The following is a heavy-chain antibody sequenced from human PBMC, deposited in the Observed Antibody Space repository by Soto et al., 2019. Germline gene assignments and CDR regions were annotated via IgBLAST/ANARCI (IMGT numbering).Heavy chain of an antibody. V-gene: IGHV1-69*06. CDR3: ARDLPSLEVRSYGMDV. Sequence: QVQLVQSGAEVKKPGSSVKVSCKVSGGTFSSYRFSWVRQAPGQGLEWMGGITPVFGTPDYAQKFQGRVTVTADRSTNTAYMELSRLTSEDTAVYYCARDLPSLEVRSYGMDVWGQGTTVTVS. J-gene: IGHJ6*02. CDR2: ITPVFGTP. D-gene: IGHD3-10*01. CDR1: GGTFSSYR.